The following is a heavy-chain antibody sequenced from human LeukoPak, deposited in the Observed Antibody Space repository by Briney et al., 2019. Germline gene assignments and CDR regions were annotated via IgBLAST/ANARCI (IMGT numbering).Heavy chain of an antibody. V-gene: IGHV4-59*01. D-gene: IGHD2-15*01. CDR3: ARRYSGLSPYFDY. CDR1: GGSISSYY. Sequence: SETLSLTCTVSGGSISSYYWSWIRQPPGKGLEWIGYIYYSGSTNYNPSLKSRVTISVDTSKNQFSLKLSSVTAADTAVYYCARRYSGLSPYFDYWGQGTLVTVSS. CDR2: IYYSGST. J-gene: IGHJ4*02.